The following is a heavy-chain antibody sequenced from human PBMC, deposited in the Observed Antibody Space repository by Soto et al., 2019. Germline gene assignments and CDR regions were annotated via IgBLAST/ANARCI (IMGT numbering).Heavy chain of an antibody. CDR1: RGTLSNYA. D-gene: IGHD6-19*01. V-gene: IGHV1-69*05. J-gene: IGHJ3*02. CDR3: VRDRRVAVAGVDAFDI. CDR2: IIPIFGTA. Sequence: NVSCKDSRGTLSNYAIRWVRQAPGRGREWMGGIIPIFGTANYAQKFQGRVTMTTDTSTSKAYMELRSLRSDDPAVYYCVRDRRVAVAGVDAFDIWGQGTMVTVSS.